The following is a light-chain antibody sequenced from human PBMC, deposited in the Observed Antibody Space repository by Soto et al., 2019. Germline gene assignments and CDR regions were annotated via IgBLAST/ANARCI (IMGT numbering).Light chain of an antibody. J-gene: IGKJ2*01. CDR1: QSISSE. Sequence: EIVMTQSPATLSVSPGERATLSCRASQSISSELAWYQQKPGQPPRLLIYSASTRATGVPARFTGSESGSDLTLTISGLQSEDFAVYYCQQGHNWPLTFGQGTRLEI. CDR2: SAS. CDR3: QQGHNWPLT. V-gene: IGKV3-15*01.